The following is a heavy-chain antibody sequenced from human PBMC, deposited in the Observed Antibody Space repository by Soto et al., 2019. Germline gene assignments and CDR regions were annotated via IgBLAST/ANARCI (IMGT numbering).Heavy chain of an antibody. CDR1: GGSISSYY. V-gene: IGHV4-59*08. J-gene: IGHJ4*02. CDR2: IYYSGST. CDR3: ARGDGYNYFY. Sequence: QVQLQESGPGLVKPSETLSLTCTVSGGSISSYYWSWIRQPPGKGLEWIGYIYYSGSTNYNPSLKSRVTISVDTSKNQFSLKLSSVTAADTAVYYCARGDGYNYFYWGQGTLVTVSS. D-gene: IGHD5-12*01.